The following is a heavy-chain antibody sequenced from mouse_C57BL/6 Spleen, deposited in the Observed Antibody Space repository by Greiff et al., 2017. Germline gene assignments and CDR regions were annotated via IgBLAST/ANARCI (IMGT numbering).Heavy chain of an antibody. J-gene: IGHJ1*03. CDR3: ASNSNYEYFDV. CDR1: GFTFSDYG. Sequence: EVQLVESGGGLVKPGGSLKLSCAASGFTFSDYGMHWVRQAPEKGLEWVAYISSGSSTIYYADTVKGRFTISRDNAKNTLFLQMTSLRSEDTAMFYCASNSNYEYFDVWGTGTTVTVSS. V-gene: IGHV5-17*01. D-gene: IGHD2-5*01. CDR2: ISSGSSTI.